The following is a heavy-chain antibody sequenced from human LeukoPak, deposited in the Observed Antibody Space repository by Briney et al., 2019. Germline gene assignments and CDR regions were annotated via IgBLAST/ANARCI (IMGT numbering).Heavy chain of an antibody. CDR3: AKDIRIGGPTYFDL. V-gene: IGHV3-9*01. D-gene: IGHD2-15*01. CDR2: ISWNSGSI. CDR1: GFTFDDYA. Sequence: GRSLRLSCAASGFTFDDYAMHWVRQAPGKGLEWVSGISWNSGSIGYADSVKGRFTISRDNAKNSLYLQMNSLRAEDTALYCCAKDIRIGGPTYFDLWGRGTLVTVSS. J-gene: IGHJ2*01.